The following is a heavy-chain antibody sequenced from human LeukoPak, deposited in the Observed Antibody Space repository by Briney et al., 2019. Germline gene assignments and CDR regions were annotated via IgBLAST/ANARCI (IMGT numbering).Heavy chain of an antibody. CDR2: IYTSGST. J-gene: IGHJ2*01. V-gene: IGHV4-4*07. CDR1: GGSISSYY. Sequence: SETLSLTCTVSGGSISSYYWSWIRQPAGKGLEWIGRIYTSGSTNYNPSLKSRVTMSVDTSKNQFSLKLSSVTAADTAVYYCARDGPYCSSTSCSHWYFDLWGRGTLVTVSS. D-gene: IGHD2-2*01. CDR3: ARDGPYCSSTSCSHWYFDL.